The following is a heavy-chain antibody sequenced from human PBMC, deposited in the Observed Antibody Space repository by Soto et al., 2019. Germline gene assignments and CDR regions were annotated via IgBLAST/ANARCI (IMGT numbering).Heavy chain of an antibody. CDR2: IYHSGST. J-gene: IGHJ2*01. V-gene: IGHV4-38-2*02. D-gene: IGHD3-10*01. CDR1: GYSISSGYY. Sequence: SSETLSLTCAVSGYSISSGYYWGWIRQPPGKGLEWIGSIYHSGSTYYNPSLKSRVTISVDTSKNQFSLKLSSVTAADTAVYYCARDLGFGSGSGFDLWGRGTLVTVSS. CDR3: ARDLGFGSGSGFDL.